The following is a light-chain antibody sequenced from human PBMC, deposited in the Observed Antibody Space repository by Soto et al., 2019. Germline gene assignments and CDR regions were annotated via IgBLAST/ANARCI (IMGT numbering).Light chain of an antibody. CDR2: KAS. CDR1: QCISVW. Sequence: DIQMTQSPSTLSASVGDRVTITCRASQCISVWLAWYQQKAGKAPNLLIYKASRLESGVPSRFSGSGSETEFTLTISGLQPGDSATYYCQQYNSYSPTFGQGTKLEVK. CDR3: QQYNSYSPT. V-gene: IGKV1-5*03. J-gene: IGKJ1*01.